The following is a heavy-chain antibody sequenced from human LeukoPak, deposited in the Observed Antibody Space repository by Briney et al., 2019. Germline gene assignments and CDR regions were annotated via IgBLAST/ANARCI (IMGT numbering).Heavy chain of an antibody. CDR2: IIPISGTA. CDR3: ARVKGIAAKDWFDP. Sequence: ASVKVSCKTSGGTFSIYAISWVRHAPGQGLEWMGGIIPISGTANYAQKFQGRVTITADESTSTAYMELSSLRSEDTAVYYCARVKGIAAKDWFDPWGQGTLVTVSS. V-gene: IGHV1-69*13. J-gene: IGHJ5*02. CDR1: GGTFSIYA. D-gene: IGHD6-25*01.